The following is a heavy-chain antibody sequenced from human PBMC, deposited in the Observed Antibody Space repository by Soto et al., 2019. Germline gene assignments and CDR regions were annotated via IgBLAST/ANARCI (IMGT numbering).Heavy chain of an antibody. CDR2: IIPIFGTA. CDR1: GGTFSSYA. Sequence: GASVKVSCKVSGGTFSSYAISWVRQAPGQGLEWMGGIIPIFGTANYAQKFQGRVTITADESTSTAYMELSSLRSEDTAVYYCARGASTGAAGTSPPRRGYYYYGMDVWGQGTTVTVSS. J-gene: IGHJ6*02. CDR3: ARGASTGAAGTSPPRRGYYYYGMDV. V-gene: IGHV1-69*13. D-gene: IGHD6-13*01.